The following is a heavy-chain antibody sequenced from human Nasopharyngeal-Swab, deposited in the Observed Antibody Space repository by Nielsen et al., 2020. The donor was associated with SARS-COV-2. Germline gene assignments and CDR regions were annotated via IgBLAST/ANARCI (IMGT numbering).Heavy chain of an antibody. V-gene: IGHV3-30-3*01. D-gene: IGHD3-10*01. Sequence: WIRQPPGKGLEWVAVISYDGSNKYYADSVKGRFTIPRDNSKNTLYLQMNSLRAEDTAVYYCASTYGSGSLDAFDIWGQGTMVTVSS. CDR3: ASTYGSGSLDAFDI. CDR2: ISYDGSNK. J-gene: IGHJ3*02.